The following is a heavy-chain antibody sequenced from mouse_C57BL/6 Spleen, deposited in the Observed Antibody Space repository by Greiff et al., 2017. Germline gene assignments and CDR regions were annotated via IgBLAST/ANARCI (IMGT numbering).Heavy chain of an antibody. CDR3: ARPLRPGNYFDY. D-gene: IGHD2-12*01. CDR1: GFTFSDYG. Sequence: EVKLVESGGGLVKPGGSLKLSCAASGFTFSDYGMHWVRQAPEKGLEWVAYISSGSSTIYYADTVKGRFTISRDNAKNTLFLQMTSLRSEDTAMYYCARPLRPGNYFDYWGQGTTLTVSS. CDR2: ISSGSSTI. V-gene: IGHV5-17*01. J-gene: IGHJ2*01.